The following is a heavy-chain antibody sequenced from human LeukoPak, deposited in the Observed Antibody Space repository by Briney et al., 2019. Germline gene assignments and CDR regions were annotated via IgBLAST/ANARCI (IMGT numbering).Heavy chain of an antibody. CDR2: IIPIFGTS. V-gene: IGHV1-69*05. CDR3: ARGLDASMETAYDY. J-gene: IGHJ4*02. CDR1: GGSFNAYA. D-gene: IGHD5-18*01. Sequence: ASVKVSCKASGGSFNAYAISWVRQAPGQGLEWMGGIIPIFGTSNYAQKLQGRVTISTDESTSTAYMEVSSLRSADTAIYYCARGLDASMETAYDYWGQGTLVTVSS.